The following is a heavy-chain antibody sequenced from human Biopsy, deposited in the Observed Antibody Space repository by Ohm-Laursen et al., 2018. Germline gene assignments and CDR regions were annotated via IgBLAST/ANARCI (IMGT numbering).Heavy chain of an antibody. CDR3: AADINVWNVNY. J-gene: IGHJ4*02. V-gene: IGHV1-24*01. Sequence: GASVKVSCKVSGYTLNELSMHWMRQVPGKGLEWMGGFAPENGKTVYAQNFQARVSLTEDTSTDTAYMELRSLRSEDTAVYYCAADINVWNVNYWGQGTQVTVSS. D-gene: IGHD1-1*01. CDR1: GYTLNELS. CDR2: FAPENGKT.